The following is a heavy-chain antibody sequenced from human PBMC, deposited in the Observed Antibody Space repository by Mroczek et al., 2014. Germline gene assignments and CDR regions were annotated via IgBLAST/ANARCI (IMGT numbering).Heavy chain of an antibody. Sequence: QVQLQQWGAGLLKPSETLSLTCAVYGGSFSGYYWSWIRQPPGKGLEWIGEINHSGSTNYNPSLKSRVTISVDTSKNQFSLKLSSVTAADTAVYYCARIGGSGRYNWFDPWGQGTLVTVSS. CDR3: ARIGGSGRYNWFDP. J-gene: IGHJ5*02. D-gene: IGHD1-26*01. CDR1: GGSFSGYY. CDR2: INHSGST. V-gene: IGHV4-34*01.